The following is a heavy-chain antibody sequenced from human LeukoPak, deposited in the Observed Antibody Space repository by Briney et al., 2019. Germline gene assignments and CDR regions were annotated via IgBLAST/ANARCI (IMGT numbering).Heavy chain of an antibody. CDR1: GGSISSGGDC. CDR3: ARGVRFGELPWFDP. V-gene: IGHV4-31*11. J-gene: IGHJ5*02. Sequence: SGTLSLTCGVSGGSISSGGDCWSWVRQHPGGGLEWIGYIYYSANTYYNPSLKSRVTISVDTSKNQFSLKLSSVTAADTAVYYCARGVRFGELPWFDPWGQGTLVTVSS. D-gene: IGHD3-10*01. CDR2: IYYSANT.